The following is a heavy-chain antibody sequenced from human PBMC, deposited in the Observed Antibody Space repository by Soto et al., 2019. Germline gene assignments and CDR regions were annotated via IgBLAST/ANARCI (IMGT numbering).Heavy chain of an antibody. CDR2: IWSDGNNR. D-gene: IGHD1-1*01. V-gene: IGHV3-33*01. CDR3: VRGDNWNDEASDY. Sequence: QVPHVESGGGVVQPGRSLRLSCAASGFMFSNHGMHWVRQAPGKGLEWVAVIWSDGNNRYYADSVKGRFTISRDNSKNTVYLQMNSLRAEDTAVYYCVRGDNWNDEASDYWGQGTLVTVSS. CDR1: GFMFSNHG. J-gene: IGHJ4*02.